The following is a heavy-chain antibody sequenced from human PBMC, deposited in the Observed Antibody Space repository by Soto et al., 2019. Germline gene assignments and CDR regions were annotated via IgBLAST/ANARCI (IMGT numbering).Heavy chain of an antibody. D-gene: IGHD5-18*01. Sequence: GSLRLSCAASGFSFISYSMNWVRQAPGKGLEWVSSISSSSSYIYYADSVKGRFTISRDNAKNSLYLQMSSLRAEDTAVYYCARGLLDYYYGMDVWGQGTTVTGSS. CDR1: GFSFISYS. CDR3: ARGLLDYYYGMDV. CDR2: ISSSSSYI. V-gene: IGHV3-21*01. J-gene: IGHJ6*02.